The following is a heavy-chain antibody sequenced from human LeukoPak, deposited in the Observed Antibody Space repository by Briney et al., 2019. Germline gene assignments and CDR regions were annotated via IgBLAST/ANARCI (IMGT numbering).Heavy chain of an antibody. J-gene: IGHJ4*02. V-gene: IGHV3-21*01. CDR3: ARGPQFCSGGSCYGYYFDY. CDR1: GFAFSSYS. CDR2: ISSSGSYI. Sequence: GGSLRLSCAASGFAFSSYSMNWVRQPPGKGLEWVSSISSSGSYIYYADSVKGRFSISRDSAKNSLYLQMNSLRAEDTAVYYCARGPQFCSGGSCYGYYFDYWGQGTLVTVSS. D-gene: IGHD2-15*01.